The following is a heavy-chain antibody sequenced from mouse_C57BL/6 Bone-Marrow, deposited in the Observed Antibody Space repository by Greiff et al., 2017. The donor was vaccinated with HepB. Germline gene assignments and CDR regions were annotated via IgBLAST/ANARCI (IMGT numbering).Heavy chain of an antibody. CDR1: GFTFSDYG. D-gene: IGHD1-1*01. CDR3: AGGITTVVGAMDY. CDR2: ISSGSSTI. Sequence: DVKLQESGGGLVKPGGSLKLSCAASGFTFSDYGMHWVRQAPEKGLEWVAYISSGSSTIYYADTMKGRFTISRANAENTLFLQMTSLRSEDTAMYYCAGGITTVVGAMDYWGQGTSVTVSS. J-gene: IGHJ4*01. V-gene: IGHV5-17*01.